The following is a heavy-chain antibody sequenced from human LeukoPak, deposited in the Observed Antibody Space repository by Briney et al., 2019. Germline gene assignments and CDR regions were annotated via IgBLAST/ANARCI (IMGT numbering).Heavy chain of an antibody. CDR2: IYYSGST. D-gene: IGHD3-10*01. V-gene: IGHV4-38-2*02. Sequence: GSLRLSCAASGFTFSDYYMSWIRQPPGKGLEWIGSIYYSGSTYYNPSLKSRVTISVDTSKNQFSLKLSSVTAADTAVYYCARDPTMVRGVIDYWGQGTLVTVSS. J-gene: IGHJ4*02. CDR1: GFTFSDYY. CDR3: ARDPTMVRGVIDY.